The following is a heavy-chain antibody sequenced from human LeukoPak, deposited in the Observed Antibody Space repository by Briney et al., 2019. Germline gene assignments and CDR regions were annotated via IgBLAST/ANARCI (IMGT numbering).Heavy chain of an antibody. CDR2: ISYSESA. D-gene: IGHD1-14*01. J-gene: IGHJ4*02. V-gene: IGHV4-39*07. CDR3: ARDPRGPITFDY. CDR1: GGSISSSNYF. Sequence: SETLSLTCSVSGGSISSSNYFWGRLRQPPGRGLEWIGSISYSESAHYNPSLKSRVTISVDTSKSQFSLKLSSVTAADTAVYYCARDPRGPITFDYWGQGTLVTVSS.